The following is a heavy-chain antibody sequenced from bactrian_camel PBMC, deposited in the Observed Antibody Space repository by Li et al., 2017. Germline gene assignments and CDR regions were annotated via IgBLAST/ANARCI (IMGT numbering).Heavy chain of an antibody. J-gene: IGHJ4*01. CDR2: IDRDGST. CDR3: QSRCFRDGNWRLV. V-gene: IGHV3S53*01. CDR1: GIIPC. D-gene: IGHD1*01. Sequence: VQLVESGGGSVQVGGSLRLSCVAFGIIPCMGWFRQTPEKEQREGVAHIDRDGSTTYTDSIKGRFTISQDKDKDTVYLQLNSATPEVTAMYSCQSRCFRDGNWRLVRGKGTQVTVS.